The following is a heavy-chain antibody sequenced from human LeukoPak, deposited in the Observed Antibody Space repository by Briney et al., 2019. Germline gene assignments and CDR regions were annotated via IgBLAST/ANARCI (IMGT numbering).Heavy chain of an antibody. Sequence: GGSLRLSCAASGFTFSDYYMSWIRQAPGKGLEWVSYISSSGSTIYYADPVKGRFTISRDNAKNSLYLQMNSLRAEDTAVYYCARSSYGGPNYFDYWGQGTLVTVSS. CDR3: ARSSYGGPNYFDY. J-gene: IGHJ4*02. D-gene: IGHD2-15*01. V-gene: IGHV3-11*04. CDR1: GFTFSDYY. CDR2: ISSSGSTI.